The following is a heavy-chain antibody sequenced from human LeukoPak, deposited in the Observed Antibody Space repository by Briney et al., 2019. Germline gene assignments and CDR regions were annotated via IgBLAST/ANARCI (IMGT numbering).Heavy chain of an antibody. Sequence: ASVKVSCKTSGYTFTSYGISWVRQAPGQGLEWMGWISAYNGNTNYAQKVQGRVTMTTDTSTSTAYMELRSLRSDDTAVYYCARDYYGSGSYYNVRHFDYWGQGTLVTVSS. CDR3: ARDYYGSGSYYNVRHFDY. CDR2: ISAYNGNT. CDR1: GYTFTSYG. D-gene: IGHD3-10*01. J-gene: IGHJ4*02. V-gene: IGHV1-18*01.